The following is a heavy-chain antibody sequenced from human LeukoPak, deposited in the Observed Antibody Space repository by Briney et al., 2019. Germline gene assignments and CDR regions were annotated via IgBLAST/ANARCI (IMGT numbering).Heavy chain of an antibody. CDR1: GYTFTGYY. J-gene: IGHJ4*02. D-gene: IGHD1-26*01. CDR2: INPNSGST. V-gene: IGHV1-2*02. Sequence: GATVKVSCKASGYTFTGYYMHWVRQAPGQGLEWMGWINPNSGSTNYAQKFQGRVTMTRDKSMSTAYMELSRLRSDDTTVYYCASLVGAGATPGNFDYWGQGTLVTVSS. CDR3: ASLVGAGATPGNFDY.